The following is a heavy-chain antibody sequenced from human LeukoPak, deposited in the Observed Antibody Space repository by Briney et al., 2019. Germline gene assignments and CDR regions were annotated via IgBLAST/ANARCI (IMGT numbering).Heavy chain of an antibody. Sequence: SETLSLTCTVSGGSISSYYWNWLRQPAEKGVEWIGRISTSGSTNSNPSLKSRLTMSLDPSKNQFSLKLSSVTAADTGVYYCARGNNNNVFDSWGQGTLVTVSS. J-gene: IGHJ4*02. V-gene: IGHV4-4*07. CDR2: ISTSGST. CDR1: GGSISSYY. D-gene: IGHD2-8*01. CDR3: ARGNNNNVFDS.